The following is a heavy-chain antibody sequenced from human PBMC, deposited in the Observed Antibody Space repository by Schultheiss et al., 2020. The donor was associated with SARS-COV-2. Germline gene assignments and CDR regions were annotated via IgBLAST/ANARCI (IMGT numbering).Heavy chain of an antibody. J-gene: IGHJ2*01. V-gene: IGHV3-21*01. Sequence: GESLKISCAASGFTFSSYSMNWVRQAPGKGLEWVSSISSSSSYIYYADSVKGRFTISRDNAKNSLYLQMNSLRAEDTAVYYCARDKGRYGYNYPGYFDLWGRGTLVTVSS. CDR1: GFTFSSYS. CDR2: ISSSSSYI. CDR3: ARDKGRYGYNYPGYFDL. D-gene: IGHD5-24*01.